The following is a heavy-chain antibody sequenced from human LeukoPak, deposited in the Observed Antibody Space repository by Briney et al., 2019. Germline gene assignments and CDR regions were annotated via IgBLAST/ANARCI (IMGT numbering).Heavy chain of an antibody. CDR3: AKRKYSSSWYARFDY. J-gene: IGHJ4*02. CDR1: GFIFSSYS. Sequence: GGSLRLSCAASGFIFSSYSMAWVRQTPGKGLEWVSGISGSGDSAYYADSVKGRFTIFRDNSKNTLYLQMNSLRAEDTAVYYCAKRKYSSSWYARFDYWGQGTLVTVSS. V-gene: IGHV3-23*01. D-gene: IGHD6-13*01. CDR2: ISGSGDSA.